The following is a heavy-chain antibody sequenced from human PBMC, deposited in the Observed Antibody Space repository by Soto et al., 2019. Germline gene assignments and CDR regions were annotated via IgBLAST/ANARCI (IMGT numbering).Heavy chain of an antibody. CDR3: ATTYGGNSPLDY. J-gene: IGHJ4*02. V-gene: IGHV4-61*01. CDR1: GGSVSSGSYY. D-gene: IGHD2-21*02. Sequence: QVQLQESGPGLVKPSETLSLTCTVSGGSVSSGSYYWSWIRQPPGKGLEWIGYIYYSGSTNYNPSLKSRVTISVDTAKNQCSLKLSSVTAADTAVYYCATTYGGNSPLDYWGQGTLVTVSS. CDR2: IYYSGST.